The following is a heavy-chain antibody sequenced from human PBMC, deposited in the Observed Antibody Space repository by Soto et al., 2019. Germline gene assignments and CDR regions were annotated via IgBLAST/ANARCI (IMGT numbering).Heavy chain of an antibody. J-gene: IGHJ5*02. V-gene: IGHV2-5*02. D-gene: IGHD3-22*01. Sequence: SGPTLVNPTQTLTLTCTFSGFSLSTSAVGVGWIRQPPGKALEWVALIYWDDDERYSPSLKSRLNITKDTSKNQVVLTMTNMDPVDTATYYCAHSLIGYYYDSSGSNWFDPWGQGTLVTVSS. CDR3: AHSLIGYYYDSSGSNWFDP. CDR1: GFSLSTSAVG. CDR2: IYWDDDE.